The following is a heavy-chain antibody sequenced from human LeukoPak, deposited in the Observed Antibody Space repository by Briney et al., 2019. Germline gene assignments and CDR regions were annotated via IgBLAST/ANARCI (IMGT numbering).Heavy chain of an antibody. V-gene: IGHV3-21*01. Sequence: GGSLRLSCAASGFTFSRYSMNWVRQAPGKGLEWVSSISSSSSYIYYADSVKGRFTISRDNAKNSLYLQMNSLRAEDTAVYYCARDPIAYYYDSSGYSYYYYYGMDVWGQGTTVTVSS. CDR3: ARDPIAYYYDSSGYSYYYYYGMDV. J-gene: IGHJ6*02. CDR2: ISSSSSYI. D-gene: IGHD3-22*01. CDR1: GFTFSRYS.